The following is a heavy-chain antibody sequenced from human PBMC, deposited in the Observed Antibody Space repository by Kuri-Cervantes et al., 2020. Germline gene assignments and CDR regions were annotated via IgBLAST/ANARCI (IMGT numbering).Heavy chain of an antibody. CDR2: INHSGST. CDR3: ARRYLDWGADY. V-gene: IGHV4-34*01. CDR1: GGSFSGYY. Sequence: SETLSLTCAVYGGSFSGYYWSWIRQPPGKGLEWIGEINHSGSTNYNPTLRGRVTISVDTSKNQFSLKLSSVTAADTAVYYCARRYLDWGADYWGQGTLVTVSS. J-gene: IGHJ4*02. D-gene: IGHD3/OR15-3a*01.